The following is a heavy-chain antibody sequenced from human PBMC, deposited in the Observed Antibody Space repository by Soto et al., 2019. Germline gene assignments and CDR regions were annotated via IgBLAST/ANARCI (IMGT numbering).Heavy chain of an antibody. CDR3: ARGSFPVAGTYRVFDY. Sequence: QVQLVESGGVVVQPGRSLRLSCAASGFTFSSYAMHWVRQAPGKGLEWVAVISYDGSNKYYADSVKGRFTISRDNSKNTLYLQMNSQRAEDTAVYYCARGSFPVAGTYRVFDYWGQGTLVTVSS. CDR2: ISYDGSNK. J-gene: IGHJ4*02. V-gene: IGHV3-30-3*01. CDR1: GFTFSSYA. D-gene: IGHD6-19*01.